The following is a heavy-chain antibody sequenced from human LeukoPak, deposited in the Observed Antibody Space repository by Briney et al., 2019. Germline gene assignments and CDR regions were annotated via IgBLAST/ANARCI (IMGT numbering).Heavy chain of an antibody. CDR3: ASSPFSGIRRKPIHWYFDL. J-gene: IGHJ2*01. CDR1: GGSFSGYY. V-gene: IGHV4-34*01. CDR2: INHSGST. Sequence: SETLSLTCAVYGGSFSGYYWSWIRQPPGKGPEWIGEINHSGSTNYNPSLKSRVTISVDTSKNQFSLKLSSVTAADTAVYYCASSPFSGIRRKPIHWYFDLWGRGTLVTVSS. D-gene: IGHD3-10*01.